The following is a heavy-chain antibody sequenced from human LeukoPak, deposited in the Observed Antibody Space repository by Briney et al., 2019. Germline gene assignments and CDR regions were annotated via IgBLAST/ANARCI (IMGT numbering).Heavy chain of an antibody. J-gene: IGHJ3*01. CDR2: ISWNSGSI. D-gene: IGHD3-10*01. V-gene: IGHV3-9*03. CDR3: AKDMYGSGTSDAFDL. CDR1: GFTFDDYA. Sequence: PGGSLRLSCAASGFTFDDYAMHWVRQAPGKGLEWVSGISWNSGSIGYADSVKDRFTISIDNAKNSLYLQMNSLRAEDMALYYCAKDMYGSGTSDAFDLWGQGTMVTVSS.